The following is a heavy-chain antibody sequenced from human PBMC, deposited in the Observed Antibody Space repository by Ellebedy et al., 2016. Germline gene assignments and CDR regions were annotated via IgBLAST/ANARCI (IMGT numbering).Heavy chain of an antibody. Sequence: SETLSLTCTVSGGSISSYYWSWIRQPPGKGLEWIGYIYYSGSTNYNPSLKSRVTISVDKSKNQFSLKLSSVTAADTAVYYCARGDVLGSSLDYWGQGTLVTVSS. CDR1: GGSISSYY. J-gene: IGHJ4*02. CDR3: ARGDVLGSSLDY. CDR2: IYYSGST. V-gene: IGHV4-59*01. D-gene: IGHD3-16*01.